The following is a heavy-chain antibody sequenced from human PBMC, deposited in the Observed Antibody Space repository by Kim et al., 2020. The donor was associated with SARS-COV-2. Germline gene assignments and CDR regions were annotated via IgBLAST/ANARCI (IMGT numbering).Heavy chain of an antibody. CDR3: ASQPGGNSFYWYFDL. D-gene: IGHD2-21*02. CDR1: GGSISSYY. Sequence: SETLSLTCTVSGGSISSYYWSWIRQPPGKGLEWIGYIYYSGSTNYNPSLKSRVTISVDTSKNQFSLKLSSVTAADTAVYYCASQPGGNSFYWYFDLWGRGTLVTVSS. V-gene: IGHV4-59*08. J-gene: IGHJ2*01. CDR2: IYYSGST.